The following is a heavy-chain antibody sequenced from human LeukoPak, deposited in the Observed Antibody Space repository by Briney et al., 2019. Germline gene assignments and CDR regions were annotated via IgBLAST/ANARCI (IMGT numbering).Heavy chain of an antibody. CDR2: ISYDGSNK. Sequence: GGSLRLSCAASGFTFSDYYMSWVRQAPGKGLEWVAVISYDGSNKYYADSVKGRFTISRDNSKNTLYLQMNSLRAEDTAVYYCARAINDFWSGYSDYWGQGTLVTVSS. CDR3: ARAINDFWSGYSDY. V-gene: IGHV3-30-3*01. D-gene: IGHD3-3*01. J-gene: IGHJ4*02. CDR1: GFTFSDYY.